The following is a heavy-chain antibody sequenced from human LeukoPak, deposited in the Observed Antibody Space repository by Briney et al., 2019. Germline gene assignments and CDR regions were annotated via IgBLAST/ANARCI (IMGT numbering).Heavy chain of an antibody. CDR2: IYSGGST. CDR3: ARDKMYSSSWYYYYYYYMDV. D-gene: IGHD6-13*01. V-gene: IGHV3-66*02. CDR1: GFTVSSNY. Sequence: GGSLRLSCAASGFTVSSNYMSWVRQAPGKGLEWVSVIYSGGSTYYADSVKGRFTISRGNSKNTLYLQMNSLRAEDTAVYYCARDKMYSSSWYYYYYYYMDVWGKGTRSPSP. J-gene: IGHJ6*03.